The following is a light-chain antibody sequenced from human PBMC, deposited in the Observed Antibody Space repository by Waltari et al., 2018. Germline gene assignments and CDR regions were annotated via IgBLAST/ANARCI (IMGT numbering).Light chain of an antibody. V-gene: IGKV3-20*01. J-gene: IGKJ1*01. CDR1: QRVGTY. Sequence: EIVLTQSPGTLSLSPGERATLSCRASQRVGTYLAWYQQKPGQAPRLLIYGASNRATGIPDRFSGSGSGTDFSLTISRLEPEDFAVYYCQKYVNLPATFGQGTKVEIK. CDR2: GAS. CDR3: QKYVNLPAT.